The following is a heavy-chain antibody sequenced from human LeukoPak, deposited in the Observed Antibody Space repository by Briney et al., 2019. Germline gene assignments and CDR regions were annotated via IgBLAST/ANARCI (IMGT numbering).Heavy chain of an antibody. CDR3: GRTWIEVWTPDFDY. D-gene: IGHD3-22*01. CDR1: GYTFSAYN. Sequence: ASVEVSCKASGYTFSAYNIHWVRQAPGHGLEWMGRINCNSGDTKYAQKFQGRVTMTRDTSMSTVYMELSGLRSDDTAVFFCGRTWIEVWTPDFDYWGQGTLVTVSS. CDR2: INCNSGDT. V-gene: IGHV1-2*06. J-gene: IGHJ4*02.